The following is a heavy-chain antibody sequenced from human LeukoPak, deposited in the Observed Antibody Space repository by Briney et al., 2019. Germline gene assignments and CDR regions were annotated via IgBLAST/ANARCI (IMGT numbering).Heavy chain of an antibody. CDR3: ASTHTYYDILTGYYPQYYYYGMDV. D-gene: IGHD3-9*01. Sequence: SQTLSLTCTVSGGSISSGGYYWSWIRQHPGKGLEWIGYICYSGSTYYNPSLKSRVTISVDTSKNQFSLKLSSVTAADTAVYYCASTHTYYDILTGYYPQYYYYGMDVWGQGTTVTVSS. CDR1: GGSISSGGYY. V-gene: IGHV4-31*03. CDR2: ICYSGST. J-gene: IGHJ6*02.